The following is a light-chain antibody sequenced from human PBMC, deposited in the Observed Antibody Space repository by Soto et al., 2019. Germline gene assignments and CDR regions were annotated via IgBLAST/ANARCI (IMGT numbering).Light chain of an antibody. V-gene: IGKV1-9*01. CDR1: QAVPNN. Sequence: DIHLTQSPSFLSASVGDRVTITCRPSQAVPNNMAWYQQKPGKPPKLLIYEESTLHSGVPSRFRGRKSGTQFTLTIDSLQHEDFATYYCQQVKTYPRTFGGGTKVDIK. J-gene: IGKJ4*01. CDR2: EES. CDR3: QQVKTYPRT.